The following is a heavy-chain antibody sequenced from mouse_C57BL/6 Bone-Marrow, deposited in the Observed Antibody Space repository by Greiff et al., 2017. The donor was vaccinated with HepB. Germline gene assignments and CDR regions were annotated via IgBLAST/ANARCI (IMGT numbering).Heavy chain of an antibody. J-gene: IGHJ2*01. CDR1: GYTFTDYY. V-gene: IGHV1-26*01. D-gene: IGHD3-2*02. Sequence: VQLQQSGPELVKPGASVKISCKASGYTFTDYYMNWVKQSPGKSLEWIGDINPNNGGTSYNQKFKGKATLTVDKSSSTAYMELRSLTSEDSAVYYCARGPVSSAHYFDYWGQGTTLTVSS. CDR2: INPNNGGT. CDR3: ARGPVSSAHYFDY.